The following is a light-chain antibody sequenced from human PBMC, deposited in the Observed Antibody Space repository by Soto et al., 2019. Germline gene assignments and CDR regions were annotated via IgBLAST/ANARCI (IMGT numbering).Light chain of an antibody. CDR3: QQYGVSPLMYT. V-gene: IGKV3-20*01. J-gene: IGKJ2*01. CDR2: GAS. CDR1: LSVANNY. Sequence: EIVLMQSRGTLSMSPGERATLSCRASLSVANNYLAWYQQKPGQAPRLLIYGASSRAAGVPDRFSGSGSGTDFTLTITRLEPEDFTMYYCQQYGVSPLMYTFGQGTKVDIK.